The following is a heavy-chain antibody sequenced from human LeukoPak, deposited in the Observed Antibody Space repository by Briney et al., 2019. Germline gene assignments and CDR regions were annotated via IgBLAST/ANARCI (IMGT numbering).Heavy chain of an antibody. CDR2: IKTKNSGGTS. CDR3: ATYSSGWKFEH. Sequence: GGSLRLSCAASGFIFKNAWMTWVRQAPGKGLEWVGRIKTKNSGGTSDYAAPARGRFIISRDDSNNTLHLQMDNLKNEDTGIYYCATYSSGWKFEHWCQGTLVSVSS. D-gene: IGHD6-19*01. CDR1: GFIFKNAW. V-gene: IGHV3-15*01. J-gene: IGHJ5*02.